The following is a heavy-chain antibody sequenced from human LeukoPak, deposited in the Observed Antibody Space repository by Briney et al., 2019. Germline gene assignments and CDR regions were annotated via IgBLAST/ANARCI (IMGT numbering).Heavy chain of an antibody. CDR1: GYIFSGYY. D-gene: IGHD3-22*01. CDR3: ARVGHISLIESWYDP. Sequence: ASVKVSCKASGYIFSGYYMHWVRQAPGQGLEWMGWINPKSGVTSLAQKFRGRVTMSRDTSISTAYMEVTSLRPDDTGVYYCARVGHISLIESWYDPWGQGTLVTVSS. V-gene: IGHV1-2*02. J-gene: IGHJ5*02. CDR2: INPKSGVT.